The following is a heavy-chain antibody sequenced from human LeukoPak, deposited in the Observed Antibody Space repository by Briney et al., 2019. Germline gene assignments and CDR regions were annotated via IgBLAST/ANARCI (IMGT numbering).Heavy chain of an antibody. D-gene: IGHD2-2*01. Sequence: PSETLSLTCTVSGGSISSYYWSWIRQPAGKGLEWIGRIYTSGSTNYNPSLKSRVTMSVDTSKNQFSLKLSSVTAADTAVYYRARYNRYCSSTSCPKRYYYYGMDVWGQGTTVTVSS. CDR1: GGSISSYY. CDR2: IYTSGST. V-gene: IGHV4-4*07. CDR3: ARYNRYCSSTSCPKRYYYYGMDV. J-gene: IGHJ6*02.